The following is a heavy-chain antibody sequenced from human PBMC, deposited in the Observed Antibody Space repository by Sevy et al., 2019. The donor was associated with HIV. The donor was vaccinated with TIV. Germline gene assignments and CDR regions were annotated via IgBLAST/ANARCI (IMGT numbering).Heavy chain of an antibody. V-gene: IGHV1-24*01. CDR2: FDPEDGKT. D-gene: IGHD3-22*01. CDR1: GSTLTRLS. J-gene: IGHJ4*02. Sequence: ASVKVSCKVSGSTLTRLSMHWVRQAPGKGLEWMASFDPEDGKTVYAQKFQGRVTMTKDTSTDTAYMRLSSLRSEDTAVYYCATTKDYYDNSGDPFDYWGQGTLVTVSS. CDR3: ATTKDYYDNSGDPFDY.